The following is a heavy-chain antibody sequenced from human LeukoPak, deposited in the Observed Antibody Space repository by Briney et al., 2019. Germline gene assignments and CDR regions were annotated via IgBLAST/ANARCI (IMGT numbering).Heavy chain of an antibody. CDR1: GGTSSSYA. D-gene: IGHD6-13*01. V-gene: IGHV1-69*05. J-gene: IGHJ4*02. CDR3: AVDSSSWTFDY. CDR2: IIPIFGTA. Sequence: SVKVSCKASGGTSSSYAISWVRQAPGQGLEWMGRIIPIFGTANYAQKFQGRVTITTDESTSTAYMELSSLRSEDTAVYYCAVDSSSWTFDYWGQGTLVTVSS.